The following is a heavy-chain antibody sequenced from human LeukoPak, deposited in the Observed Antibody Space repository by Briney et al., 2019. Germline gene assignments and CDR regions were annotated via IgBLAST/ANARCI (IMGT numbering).Heavy chain of an antibody. D-gene: IGHD6-13*01. J-gene: IGHJ4*02. V-gene: IGHV5-51*01. CDR3: ARPIAAAGTLVAYYFDY. CDR2: IYPGDSDT. CDR1: GYSFTSYW. Sequence: GESLKISCKGSGYSFTSYWIGWVRQMPGKGLEWMGIIYPGDSDTRYSPSFQGQVTISADKSISTAYLQWSSLKASDTAMYYCARPIAAAGTLVAYYFDYWGQGTLVTVSS.